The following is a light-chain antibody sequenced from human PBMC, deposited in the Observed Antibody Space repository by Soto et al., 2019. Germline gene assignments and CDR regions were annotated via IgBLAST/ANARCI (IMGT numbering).Light chain of an antibody. J-gene: IGKJ4*01. CDR2: AAS. Sequence: DIQMTQSPSSVSASVGDRVTITCRASQGIGSWLGWYQQKAGKAPKLLISAASSLQSGVPSRFSGSGSETDFSLTISSLQPEDFATYYCQQTISFPVTFGGGTKVEIK. CDR1: QGIGSW. V-gene: IGKV1-12*01. CDR3: QQTISFPVT.